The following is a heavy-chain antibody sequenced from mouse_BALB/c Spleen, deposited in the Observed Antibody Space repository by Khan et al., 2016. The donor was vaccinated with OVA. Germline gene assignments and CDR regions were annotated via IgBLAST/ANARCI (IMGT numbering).Heavy chain of an antibody. CDR2: ISSGGHYT. CDR3: ARILVDYYAMDC. CDR1: GFTLRSYA. Sequence: EVELVESGGGLVKPGGSLKLSCSASGFTLRSYAMSWVRQTPEKRLELVATISSGGHYTFYPDSVKGRSTISRDTARNTLYLHMSSLRSEDTAMYYCARILVDYYAMDCWGQGTLVAVS. J-gene: IGHJ4*01. V-gene: IGHV5-9-3*01. D-gene: IGHD2-2*01.